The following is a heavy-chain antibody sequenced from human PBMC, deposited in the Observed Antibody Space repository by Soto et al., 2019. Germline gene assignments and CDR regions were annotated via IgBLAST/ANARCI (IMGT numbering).Heavy chain of an antibody. D-gene: IGHD6-19*01. CDR2: IYPGDSNT. Sequence: GESLKISCKGSGYSFTSYWIGWVRQMPGKGLEWMGIIYPGDSNTRYSPSFQGQVTISADKSISTAYLQWSSLKASDTAMYYCARRGPNIAVSGTSGWFDPWGQGTLVTVSS. V-gene: IGHV5-51*01. CDR1: GYSFTSYW. CDR3: ARRGPNIAVSGTSGWFDP. J-gene: IGHJ5*02.